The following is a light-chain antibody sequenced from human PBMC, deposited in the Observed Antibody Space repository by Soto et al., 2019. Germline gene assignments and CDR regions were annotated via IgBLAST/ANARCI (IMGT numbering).Light chain of an antibody. V-gene: IGKV1-5*03. CDR2: KAS. CDR1: QSIKSW. J-gene: IGKJ4*01. CDR3: QQYHRSPVT. Sequence: IQMTQSPSTLSAFVGDRVTITCRASQSIKSWLAWYQQKPGKAPNLLIFKASNLESGAPSRFSGSGSGTEFTLTISSLQPDDFATYYCQQYHRSPVTFGGGTKVEIK.